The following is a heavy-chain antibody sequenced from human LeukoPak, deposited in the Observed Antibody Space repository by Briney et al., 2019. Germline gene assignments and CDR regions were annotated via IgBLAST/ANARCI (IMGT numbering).Heavy chain of an antibody. V-gene: IGHV1-2*02. CDR3: AREAYASGSFRTDYYYMDV. CDR1: GYTFTGYY. CDR2: IFPNSGAT. D-gene: IGHD3-10*01. J-gene: IGHJ6*03. Sequence: APVKVSCKAAGYTFTGYYMHWVRQAPGQGLEWMGWIFPNSGATNYAQKFQGRATMTRDTSISTAYMELSRLRSDDTAVYYCAREAYASGSFRTDYYYMDVWGKGTTVTISS.